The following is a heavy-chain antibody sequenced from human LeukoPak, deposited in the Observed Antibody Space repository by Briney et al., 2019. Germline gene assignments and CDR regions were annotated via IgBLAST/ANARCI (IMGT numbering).Heavy chain of an antibody. CDR2: MNPNSGNT. CDR1: GGTFSSYA. V-gene: IGHV1-8*02. J-gene: IGHJ4*02. D-gene: IGHD2-8*02. Sequence: ASVKVSCKASGGTFSSYAISWVRQATGQGLEWMGWMNPNSGNTGYSQKSQGRVTMTRNTSISTAYMELSSLRSEDTAVYYCARGKTGGGFDYWGQGTLVTVSS. CDR3: ARGKTGGGFDY.